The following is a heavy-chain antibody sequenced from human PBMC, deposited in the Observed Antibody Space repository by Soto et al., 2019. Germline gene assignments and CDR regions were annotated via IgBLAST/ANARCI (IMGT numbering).Heavy chain of an antibody. CDR3: AKRVKSGSTSVGNAMDV. V-gene: IGHV3-23*01. D-gene: IGHD1-26*01. Sequence: EVQLLESGGGLVQPRGSLRLSCAASGFSFTNYAVTWVRQAPGKGLEWVSAISGSGDGTYYADSVRGRFTISRDNSKSTVHLQMNSLRAEDTAVYFCAKRVKSGSTSVGNAMDVWGQGTTVTVSS. CDR2: ISGSGDGT. CDR1: GFSFTNYA. J-gene: IGHJ6*02.